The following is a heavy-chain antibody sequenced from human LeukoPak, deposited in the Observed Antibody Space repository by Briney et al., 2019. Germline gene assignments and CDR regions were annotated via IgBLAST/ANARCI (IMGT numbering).Heavy chain of an antibody. D-gene: IGHD3-22*01. V-gene: IGHV4-4*07. Sequence: SETLSLTCTASGGSISSYYWSWIRQPAGKGLEWIGRIYTSGSTNHNPSLKSRVTMSVDTSKNQFSLKLSSVTAADTAVYYCAREDYYDTSGYLRHWYFDLWGRGTLVTVSS. CDR1: GGSISSYY. CDR3: AREDYYDTSGYLRHWYFDL. CDR2: IYTSGST. J-gene: IGHJ2*01.